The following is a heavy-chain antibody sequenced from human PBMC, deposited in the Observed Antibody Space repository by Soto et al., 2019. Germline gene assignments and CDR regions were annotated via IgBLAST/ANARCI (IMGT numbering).Heavy chain of an antibody. D-gene: IGHD6-13*01. J-gene: IGHJ6*02. Sequence: QITLKESGPTLVKPTQTLTLTCTFSGFSLSSSGVAVSWLRQPPGKALEWLALIYWDDDKRYSPSLNSRLTITKDTSKSQVVLTMTNMDPVDTATYYCAHTRPFTSSWTSFHYYYAMDVWGQGTTVTVSS. CDR3: AHTRPFTSSWTSFHYYYAMDV. V-gene: IGHV2-5*02. CDR1: GFSLSSSGVA. CDR2: IYWDDDK.